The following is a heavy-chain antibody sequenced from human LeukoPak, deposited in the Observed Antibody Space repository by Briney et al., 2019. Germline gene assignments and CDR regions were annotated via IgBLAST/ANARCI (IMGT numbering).Heavy chain of an antibody. CDR1: GGSYSGYY. CDR3: ARGTAKVPNLPGYYFNTDV. D-gene: IGHD5-18*01. J-gene: IGHJ6*03. CDR2: INHSGST. V-gene: IGHV4-34*01. Sequence: SETLSLTCAFYGGSYSGYYWSWIRQPPGKGLEWIGEINHSGSTNYNPSLKSRVTISVDTSKNQFSLKLSSVTAADTAVYYCARGTAKVPNLPGYYFNTDVWGKGTTVTVSS.